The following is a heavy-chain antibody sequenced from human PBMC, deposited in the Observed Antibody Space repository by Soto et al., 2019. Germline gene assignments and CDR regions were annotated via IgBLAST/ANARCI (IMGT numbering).Heavy chain of an antibody. J-gene: IGHJ4*02. CDR3: ARDRAGALEY. D-gene: IGHD1-26*01. Sequence: GGSLRLSCAASGFTFSTYYMAWARQAPGKGLEWVANIKQDGSGTNYVDSVKGRFTISRDNAKNSLYLHMNSLRAEDMAGYYCARDRAGALEYWGQGTLVTVSS. V-gene: IGHV3-7*03. CDR1: GFTFSTYY. CDR2: IKQDGSGT.